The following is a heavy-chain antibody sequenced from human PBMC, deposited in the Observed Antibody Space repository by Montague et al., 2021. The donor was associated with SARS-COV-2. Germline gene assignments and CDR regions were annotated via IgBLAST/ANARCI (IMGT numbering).Heavy chain of an antibody. V-gene: IGHV6-1*01. D-gene: IGHD1-26*01. CDR1: GDSVSRNGVA. J-gene: IGHJ4*01. Sequence: CAISGDSVSRNGVAWTWIRQSPSRGLDYLGRTYYTSRWHNDQAPSVKGRLTVNPDTSKNQFSLHLNFVTPEDTAVYYCARDGDGREVPFDFCSQGTLVTVSS. CDR2: TYYTSRWHN. CDR3: ARDGDGREVPFDF.